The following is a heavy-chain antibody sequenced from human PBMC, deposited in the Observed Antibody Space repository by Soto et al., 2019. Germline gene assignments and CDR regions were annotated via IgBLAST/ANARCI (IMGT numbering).Heavy chain of an antibody. Sequence: ASVKVSCKASGYTFTGYYMHWVRQAPGQGLEWMGWINPNSGGTNYAQKFQGWVTMTRDTSISTAYMELSRLRSDDTAVYYCARAAGTFIVGVYSPLDYWGQGTLVTVSS. V-gene: IGHV1-2*04. J-gene: IGHJ4*02. CDR2: INPNSGGT. CDR1: GYTFTGYY. D-gene: IGHD1-26*01. CDR3: ARAAGTFIVGVYSPLDY.